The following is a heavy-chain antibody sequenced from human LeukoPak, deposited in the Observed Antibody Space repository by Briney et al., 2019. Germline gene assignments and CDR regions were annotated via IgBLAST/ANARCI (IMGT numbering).Heavy chain of an antibody. Sequence: PSETLSLTCAASGDSFIGYFWTWIRQAPGKGLEWSGDINHSGRTNYNPSLQRRVSISVDTSKNQFSLNVTSVTGADTAVYYCARTSGFFDSSGFYQQNPYYFQYWGQGVLVTVSS. CDR1: GDSFIGYF. J-gene: IGHJ4*02. D-gene: IGHD3-22*01. CDR3: ARTSGFFDSSGFYQQNPYYFQY. V-gene: IGHV4-34*01. CDR2: INHSGRT.